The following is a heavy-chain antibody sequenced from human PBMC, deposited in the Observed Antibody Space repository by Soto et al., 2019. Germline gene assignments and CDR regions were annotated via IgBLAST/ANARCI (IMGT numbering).Heavy chain of an antibody. V-gene: IGHV4-59*01. D-gene: IGHD6-19*01. Sequence: PSETLSLTCPVLGCLISSYYGSWMRQPPGKGLDWIGYIYYNESTNYTTPLKNRVTISVDTSKTQFSLKLSSVTAADTAVYYCAREGSGWYERHYGMAVWGQGTTVTVSS. CDR1: GCLISSYY. CDR3: AREGSGWYERHYGMAV. CDR2: IYYNEST. J-gene: IGHJ6*02.